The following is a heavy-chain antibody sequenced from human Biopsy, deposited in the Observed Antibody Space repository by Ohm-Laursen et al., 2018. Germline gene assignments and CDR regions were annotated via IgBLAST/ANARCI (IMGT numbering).Heavy chain of an antibody. Sequence: SVKVSCKASGYTFSLYHINWVRQAPGQGLEWMGWIDPDSGRTSFGQSFQGRVTMTSDTSTGTAYLELTRLRSDDTAVYYCARDPYCSGGNCYSPLDHWGQGTLVTVSA. J-gene: IGHJ4*02. CDR3: ARDPYCSGGNCYSPLDH. V-gene: IGHV1-2*02. CDR2: IDPDSGRT. D-gene: IGHD2-15*01. CDR1: GYTFSLYH.